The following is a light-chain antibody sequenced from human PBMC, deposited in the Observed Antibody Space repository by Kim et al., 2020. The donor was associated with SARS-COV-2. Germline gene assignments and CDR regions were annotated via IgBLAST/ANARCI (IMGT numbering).Light chain of an antibody. V-gene: IGKV1-39*01. CDR2: AAS. CDR1: QTISNY. Sequence: SASVGDKVTVTCRASQTISNYLNWYQHKPPKAPKLLIYAASNLQSGVPLRFSGSGSGTDFTLTISSLQPEDFATYYCQQSYTAPLFGQGTKVDIK. J-gene: IGKJ1*01. CDR3: QQSYTAPL.